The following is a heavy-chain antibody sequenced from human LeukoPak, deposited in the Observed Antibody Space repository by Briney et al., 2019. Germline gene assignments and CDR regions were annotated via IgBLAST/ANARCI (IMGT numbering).Heavy chain of an antibody. J-gene: IGHJ3*02. CDR1: GFTFSSYA. V-gene: IGHV3-23*01. CDR2: ISRSGGDT. D-gene: IGHD2-2*01. CDR3: AKCGTTCYANAFYI. Sequence: PGGSHRLSCAASGFTFSSYAMTWVRQAPGKGLEWVSAISRSGGDTEYADSVKGRITISRDNSKNTLYMQMNSLRAEDAAVYYCAKCGTTCYANAFYIWGQGTMVTVSS.